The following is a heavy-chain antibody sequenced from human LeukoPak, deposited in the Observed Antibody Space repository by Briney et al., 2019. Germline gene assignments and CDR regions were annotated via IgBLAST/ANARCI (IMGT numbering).Heavy chain of an antibody. D-gene: IGHD2-21*01. CDR2: INPNSGGT. V-gene: IGHV1-2*02. J-gene: IGHJ4*02. Sequence: GASVKVSSKASGYTFTVNHMHWVRQAPGQGLEWMGWINPNSGGTNYAQKFQGRVIMTRDTSISTAYMELSRLGSDDTAVYYCARGGSTDSIHSCGGNCYFLDYWGQGTLVSVSS. CDR1: GYTFTVNH. CDR3: ARGGSTDSIHSCGGNCYFLDY.